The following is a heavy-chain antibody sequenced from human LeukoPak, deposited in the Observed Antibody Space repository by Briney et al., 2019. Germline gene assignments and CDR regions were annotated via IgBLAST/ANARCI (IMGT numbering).Heavy chain of an antibody. CDR2: IYYSGST. Sequence: SETLSLTCTVFGGSISSSNYYWGWIRQPPGKGLEWIGYIYYSGSTTYNPSLKSRVTISVDTSKNQFSLELRSVTAADTAVYYCARDTTDHRYDYWGQGTLVTVSS. CDR1: GGSISSSNYY. J-gene: IGHJ4*02. V-gene: IGHV4-61*05. CDR3: ARDTTDHRYDY. D-gene: IGHD1-1*01.